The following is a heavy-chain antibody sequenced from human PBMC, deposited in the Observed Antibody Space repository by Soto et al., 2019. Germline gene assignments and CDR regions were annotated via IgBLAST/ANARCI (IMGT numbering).Heavy chain of an antibody. J-gene: IGHJ6*02. Sequence: ASVNVSCKASGYTFTGFYMHWVRQAPGQGLEYMGWINPNSGATNYAQKFLDRVTLTRDTSISTAYMELSSLRSGDTAVYYCARPLSPFYYGMDVWGQGTTVTVSS. V-gene: IGHV1-2*02. CDR1: GYTFTGFY. CDR2: INPNSGAT. CDR3: ARPLSPFYYGMDV.